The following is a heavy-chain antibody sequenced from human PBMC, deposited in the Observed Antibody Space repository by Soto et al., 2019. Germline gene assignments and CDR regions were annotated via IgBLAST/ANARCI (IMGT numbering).Heavy chain of an antibody. CDR1: GYTFTGYY. CDR3: ARDPYYDYVWGSYDY. V-gene: IGHV1-2*02. Sequence: ASVKVSCKASGYTFTGYYMHWVRQAPGQGLEWMGWINPNSGGTNYAQKFQGRVTMTRDTSISTAYMELSRLRSDDTAVYYCARDPYYDYVWGSYDYWGQGTLVTVSS. D-gene: IGHD3-16*01. CDR2: INPNSGGT. J-gene: IGHJ4*02.